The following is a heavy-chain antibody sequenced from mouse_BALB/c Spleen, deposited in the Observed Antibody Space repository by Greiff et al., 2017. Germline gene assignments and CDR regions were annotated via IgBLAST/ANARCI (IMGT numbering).Heavy chain of an antibody. CDR2: INPSNGRT. J-gene: IGHJ4*01. D-gene: IGHD2-1*01. Sequence: QVQLQQSGAELVKPGASVKLSCKASGYTFTSYWMHWVKQRPGQGLEWIGEINPSNGRTNYNEKFKSKATLTVDKSSSTAYMQLSSLTSEDSAVYYCAIIYYGNYVNYAMDYWGQGTSVTVSS. CDR3: AIIYYGNYVNYAMDY. V-gene: IGHV1S81*02. CDR1: GYTFTSYW.